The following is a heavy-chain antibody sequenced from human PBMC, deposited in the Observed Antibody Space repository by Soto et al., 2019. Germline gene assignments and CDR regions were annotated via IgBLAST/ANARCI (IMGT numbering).Heavy chain of an antibody. Sequence: TSETLSLTCTVSGASITTSSYWSWIRQPAGKGLEWIGRFSLSGTTNYNPSLRSRVTMSADVSKNQFSLRLTSVTAADTALYYCARGTTPPGAPAWYYFDSWGQGTLVTVSS. D-gene: IGHD1-1*01. V-gene: IGHV4-4*07. CDR1: GASITTSSY. J-gene: IGHJ4*02. CDR2: FSLSGTT. CDR3: ARGTTPPGAPAWYYFDS.